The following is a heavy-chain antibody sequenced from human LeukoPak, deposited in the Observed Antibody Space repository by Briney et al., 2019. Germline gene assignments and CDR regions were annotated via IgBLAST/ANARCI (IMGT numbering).Heavy chain of an antibody. CDR3: ARDHSLYYYDSSGYYYGLFNY. CDR1: GYTFTGYY. V-gene: IGHV1-18*04. Sequence: ASVKVSCKASGYTFTGYYMHWVRQAPGQGLEWMGWISAYNGNTNYAQKLQGSVTMTTDTSTSTAYMELRSLRSDDTAVYYCARDHSLYYYDSSGYYYGLFNYWGQGTLVTVSS. CDR2: ISAYNGNT. J-gene: IGHJ4*02. D-gene: IGHD3-22*01.